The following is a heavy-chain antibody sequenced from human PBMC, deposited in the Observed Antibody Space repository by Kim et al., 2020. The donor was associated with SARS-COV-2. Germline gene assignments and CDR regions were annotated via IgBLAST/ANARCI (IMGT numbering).Heavy chain of an antibody. Sequence: GGSLRLSCAASGFTFSGSAMHWVRQASGKGLEWVGRIRSKANSYATAYAASVKGRFTISRDDSKNTAYLQMNSLKTEDTAVYYCTRRGDSSGWYYYYYGMDVWGQGTTVTVSS. V-gene: IGHV3-73*01. CDR1: GFTFSGSA. CDR3: TRRGDSSGWYYYYYGMDV. CDR2: IRSKANSYAT. J-gene: IGHJ6*02. D-gene: IGHD6-19*01.